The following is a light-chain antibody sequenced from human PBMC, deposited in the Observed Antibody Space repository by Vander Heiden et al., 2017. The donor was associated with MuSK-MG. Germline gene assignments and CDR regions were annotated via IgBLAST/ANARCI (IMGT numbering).Light chain of an antibody. CDR2: DVT. CDR3: ASEAGSGNFCV. Sequence: QSSLTQPASGAGSPGQSSTSCCTRTSSAVGTYYLVAWYQEHPGKAPKLMVYDVTKRHAAVSNRFSGSKCGNTATLTTAGLQADEEADYYCASEAGSGNFCVFGTGTKVTVL. J-gene: IGLJ1*01. V-gene: IGLV2-23*02. CDR1: SSAVGTYYL.